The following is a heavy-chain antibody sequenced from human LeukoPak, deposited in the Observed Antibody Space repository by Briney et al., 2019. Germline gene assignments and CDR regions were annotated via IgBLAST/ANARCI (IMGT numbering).Heavy chain of an antibody. CDR2: ISPSSAYT. CDR1: GFTFSSYA. CDR3: ARDLVAAATTGGYYFEY. V-gene: IGHV3-11*05. J-gene: IGHJ4*02. D-gene: IGHD6-25*01. Sequence: PGGSLRLSCAASGFTFSSYAMSWFRQTPGKGLEWLSYISPSSAYTNFADSVKGRFTISRDNAKNSLYLQMNSLRVEDTAVYYCARDLVAAATTGGYYFEYWGQGTLVTVSS.